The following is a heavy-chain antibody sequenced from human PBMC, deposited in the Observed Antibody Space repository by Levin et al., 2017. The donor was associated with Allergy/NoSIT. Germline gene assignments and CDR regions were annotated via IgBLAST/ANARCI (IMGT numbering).Heavy chain of an antibody. CDR3: VKDRREDSQRWRDRLGAFDV. V-gene: IGHV3-23*01. CDR2: IRGSGGTT. D-gene: IGHD5-24*01. J-gene: IGHJ3*01. CDR1: GFTFSNYA. Sequence: HTGGSLRLSCAASGFTFSNYAMSWVRQAPGKGLEWVSVIRGSGGTTYYADSVKGRFTISRDNSKNTLYLQMNSLRAEDTAVYYCVKDRREDSQRWRDRLGAFDVWGQGTMVTVSS.